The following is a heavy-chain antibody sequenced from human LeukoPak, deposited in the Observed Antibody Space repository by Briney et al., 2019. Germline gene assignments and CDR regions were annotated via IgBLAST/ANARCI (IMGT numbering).Heavy chain of an antibody. J-gene: IGHJ4*02. CDR3: ARDQYGDSDGY. Sequence: SVKVSCKASGGTFSSYAISWVRQAPGQGLEWMGRIIPILGIANYAQKFQGRVTITADKSTSTAYMELSSLRSEDTAVYYCARDQYGDSDGYWGQGTLVTVSS. CDR2: IIPILGIA. D-gene: IGHD4-17*01. V-gene: IGHV1-69*04. CDR1: GGTFSSYA.